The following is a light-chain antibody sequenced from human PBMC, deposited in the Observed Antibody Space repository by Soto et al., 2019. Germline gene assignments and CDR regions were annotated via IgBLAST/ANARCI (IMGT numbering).Light chain of an antibody. V-gene: IGLV1-40*01. CDR1: SSNIGAGYD. CDR3: QSYDRTLSVVV. J-gene: IGLJ2*01. CDR2: GDT. Sequence: HSVLTQPPSVSGAPGQRVTISCTGSSSNIGAGYDVHWYQQFPGAAPKLLIYGDTNRPSGVPDRFSGSKSGTSASLAITGLQAEDEADYYCQSYDRTLSVVVFGGGTKLTVL.